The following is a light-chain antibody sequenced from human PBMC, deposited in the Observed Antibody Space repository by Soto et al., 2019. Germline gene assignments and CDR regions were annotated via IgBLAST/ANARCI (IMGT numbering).Light chain of an antibody. CDR3: QQYNSYSRNT. V-gene: IGKV1-5*03. CDR1: QSISSW. CDR2: KAS. Sequence: DIQMTQSPSTLSASVGDRVTITCRASQSISSWLAWYQQKPGKAPKLLIYKASSLESGGPSRFSGSGSGTEFTLTISSLQPDDFASYYCQQYNSYSRNTFGQGTKLEIE. J-gene: IGKJ2*01.